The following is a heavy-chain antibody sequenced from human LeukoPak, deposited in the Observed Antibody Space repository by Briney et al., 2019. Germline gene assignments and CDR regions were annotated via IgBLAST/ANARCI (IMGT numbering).Heavy chain of an antibody. J-gene: IGHJ4*02. Sequence: SETLSLTCTVSGGSMSSYYWSWIRQPPGKGLEWIGYIYYSGSTNYSPSLKSRVTISVDTSKNQFSLKLSSVTAADTAVYYCARHSSVRSPFDYWGQGTLVIVSS. CDR3: ARHSSVRSPFDY. V-gene: IGHV4-59*08. D-gene: IGHD5/OR15-5a*01. CDR1: GGSMSSYY. CDR2: IYYSGST.